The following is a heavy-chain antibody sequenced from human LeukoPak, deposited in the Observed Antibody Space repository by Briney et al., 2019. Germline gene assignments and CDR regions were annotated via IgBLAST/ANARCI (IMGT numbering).Heavy chain of an antibody. CDR3: ARKLGHCSSTSCYGVNWFDP. J-gene: IGHJ5*02. Sequence: ASVKVSCKASGGTFSSFAINWVRQAPGQGLEWMGGIIPIFGTANYAQKFQGRVTITADESTSTAYMELSSLRSEDTAVYYCARKLGHCSSTSCYGVNWFDPWGQGTLVTVSS. V-gene: IGHV1-69*13. D-gene: IGHD2-2*03. CDR2: IIPIFGTA. CDR1: GGTFSSFA.